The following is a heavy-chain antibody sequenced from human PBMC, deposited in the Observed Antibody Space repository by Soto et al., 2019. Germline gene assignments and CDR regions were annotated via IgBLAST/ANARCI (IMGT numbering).Heavy chain of an antibody. CDR1: GFTVSSKY. V-gene: IGHV3-53*01. J-gene: IGHJ6*02. Sequence: LRLSCVASGFTVSSKYMSWVRQAPGKGLEWVSVLWSAGNTYYADSVRGRFTISRDSSKNTLYLEMSSLRADDTAVYYCAREAPMDVWGQGTTVTVYS. CDR3: AREAPMDV. CDR2: LWSAGNT.